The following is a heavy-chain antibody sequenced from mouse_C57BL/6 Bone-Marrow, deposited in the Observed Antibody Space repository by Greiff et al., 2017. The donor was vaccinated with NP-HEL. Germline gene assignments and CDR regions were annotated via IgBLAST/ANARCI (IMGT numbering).Heavy chain of an antibody. CDR2: SRNKANDYTT. D-gene: IGHD1-1*01. V-gene: IGHV7-1*01. CDR1: GFTFSDFY. Sequence: EVKVVESGGGLVQSGRSLRLSCATSGFTFSDFYMEWVRQAPGKGLEWIAASRNKANDYTTEYSASVKGRFIVSRDTSQSILYLQMNALRAEDTAIYYCARDAWDYGSHWYFDVWGTGTTVTVSS. CDR3: ARDAWDYGSHWYFDV. J-gene: IGHJ1*03.